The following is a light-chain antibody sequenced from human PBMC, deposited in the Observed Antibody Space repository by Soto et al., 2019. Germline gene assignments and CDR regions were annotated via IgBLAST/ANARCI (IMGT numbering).Light chain of an antibody. CDR1: QNVNSN. Sequence: EIVMTQSPATLSVSPGERATLSCRASQNVNSNLACYQQKPGQAPRLLIYGASTRATGIPDRFSGSGSGTDLTLTISRLEPEDFAVYYCQQHGSSPLTFGGGTKVDIK. V-gene: IGKV3-20*01. J-gene: IGKJ4*01. CDR3: QQHGSSPLT. CDR2: GAS.